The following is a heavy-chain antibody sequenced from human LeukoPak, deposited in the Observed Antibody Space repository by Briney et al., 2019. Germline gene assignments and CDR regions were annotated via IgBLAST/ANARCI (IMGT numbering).Heavy chain of an antibody. V-gene: IGHV3-23*01. CDR1: GFTFSSYA. J-gene: IGHJ6*03. CDR3: AKGSEVHYYYYYMDV. CDR2: ISGRGGST. Sequence: GGSLRLSCAASGFTFSSYAMSWVRQAPGKGLEWVSAISGRGGSTYYADPVKGRFTIYRANSKNTQYLQSNSLRAEDTAVYYCAKGSEVHYYYYYMDVWGKGTTVTVSS.